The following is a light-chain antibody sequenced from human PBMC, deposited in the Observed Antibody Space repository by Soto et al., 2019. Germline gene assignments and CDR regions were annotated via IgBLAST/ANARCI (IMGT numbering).Light chain of an antibody. Sequence: QSVLTQPPSVSGAAGQRVTISCSGSSSNIGVGYTVHWYQQLPGTAPKLLIYGNSNRPSGVPDRFSGSKSGTSASLAITGLQTEDEADYYCQSYDSSLSGLVFGTGTKLTVL. V-gene: IGLV1-40*01. CDR3: QSYDSSLSGLV. CDR1: SSNIGVGYT. CDR2: GNS. J-gene: IGLJ1*01.